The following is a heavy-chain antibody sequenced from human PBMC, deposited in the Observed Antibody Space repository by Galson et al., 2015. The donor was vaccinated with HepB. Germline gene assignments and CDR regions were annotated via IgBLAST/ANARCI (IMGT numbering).Heavy chain of an antibody. D-gene: IGHD3-9*01. CDR3: ARDGHRPRYDSLIAGILGNWLDP. V-gene: IGHV3-21*01. J-gene: IGHJ5*02. CDR1: TFTFSSYS. Sequence: SLRLSCAASTFTFSSYSMNWVRQAPGKGLDWISSISSTGRYIYHADSVKGRFTISRDNAKNSLYLQMNGLRVEDTAVYYCARDGHRPRYDSLIAGILGNWLDPWGQGTLFTVSS. CDR2: ISSTGRYI.